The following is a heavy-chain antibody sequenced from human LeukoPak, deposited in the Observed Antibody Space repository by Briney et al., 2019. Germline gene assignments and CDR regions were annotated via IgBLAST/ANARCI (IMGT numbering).Heavy chain of an antibody. CDR2: IKQDGSEK. J-gene: IGHJ3*02. D-gene: IGHD3-3*01. Sequence: PGGSLRLSCAASGFTFSSYWMSWVRQAPGKGLEWVANIKQDGSEKYYVDSVKGRFTISRDNAKNSLYLQMNSLRAEDTAVYYCARDWGYDFWSGYPTHAFDIWGQGTMVTVSS. CDR1: GFTFSSYW. V-gene: IGHV3-7*01. CDR3: ARDWGYDFWSGYPTHAFDI.